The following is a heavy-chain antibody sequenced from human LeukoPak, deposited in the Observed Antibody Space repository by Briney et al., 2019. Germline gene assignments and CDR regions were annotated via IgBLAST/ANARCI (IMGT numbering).Heavy chain of an antibody. CDR2: IIPIFGTA. CDR1: GRTFSRYA. D-gene: IGHD3-16*01. V-gene: IGHV1-69*05. J-gene: IGHJ6*03. Sequence: GASVKVSCKASGRTFSRYAISWVRQAPGQGLEWMGGIIPIFGTANYAQKFQGRVTITTDESTSTAYMELSSLRSEDTAVYYCARSARGSYYYYMDVWGKGTTVTVSS. CDR3: ARSARGSYYYYMDV.